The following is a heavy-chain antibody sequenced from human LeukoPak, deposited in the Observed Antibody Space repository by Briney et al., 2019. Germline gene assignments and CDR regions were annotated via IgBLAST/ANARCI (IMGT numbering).Heavy chain of an antibody. V-gene: IGHV3-21*01. CDR2: ISSSSSYK. D-gene: IGHD3-10*01. J-gene: IGHJ4*02. Sequence: GSLRLSCAASGFTFSNYSMNWVRQAPGKGLEWVSSISSSSSYKYYAGSVKGRFTISRDNAKNSLYLQMNSLRAKDTAVYYCASMVRGVTPYSDYWGQGILVTVSS. CDR1: GFTFSNYS. CDR3: ASMVRGVTPYSDY.